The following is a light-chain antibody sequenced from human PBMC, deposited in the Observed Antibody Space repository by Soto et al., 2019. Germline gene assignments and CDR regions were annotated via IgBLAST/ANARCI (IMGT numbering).Light chain of an antibody. J-gene: IGLJ2*01. Sequence: QSALTQPASVSGSPGQSITISCTGTSSDVGSYGLVSWYQQHPGKATQLIIYEATKRPSGVSPRFSGSRSGNTSSLTLSGLQAEDEAVYHCSSYAGTDRTLVFFGGGTKLTVL. CDR2: EAT. CDR1: SSDVGSYGL. CDR3: SSYAGTDRTLVF. V-gene: IGLV2-23*01.